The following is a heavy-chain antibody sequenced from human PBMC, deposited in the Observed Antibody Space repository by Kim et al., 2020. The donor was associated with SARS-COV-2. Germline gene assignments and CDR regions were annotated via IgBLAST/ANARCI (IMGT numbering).Heavy chain of an antibody. D-gene: IGHD6-13*01. V-gene: IGHV3-30*04. Sequence: GGSLRLSCAASGFTFSSYAMHWVRQAPGKGLEWVAVISYDGSNKYYVDSVKGRFTISRDNSKNTLYLQMNSLRAEDTAVYYCARGSIAAAGSDLDYWGQGTLVTVSS. CDR1: GFTFSSYA. CDR3: ARGSIAAAGSDLDY. CDR2: ISYDGSNK. J-gene: IGHJ4*02.